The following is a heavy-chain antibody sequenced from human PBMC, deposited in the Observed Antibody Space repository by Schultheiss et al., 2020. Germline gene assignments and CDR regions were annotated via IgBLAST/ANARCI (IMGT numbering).Heavy chain of an antibody. D-gene: IGHD5-18*01. CDR2: ISGSGGST. Sequence: GGSLRLSCAASGFTFSSYAMSWVRQAPGKGLEWVSAISGSGGSTYYADSVKGRFTISRDNSKNTLYLQMNSLRAEDTAVYYCAKTVRGYSYGTRHYFDYWGQGTLVNVYS. J-gene: IGHJ4*02. CDR1: GFTFSSYA. V-gene: IGHV3-23*01. CDR3: AKTVRGYSYGTRHYFDY.